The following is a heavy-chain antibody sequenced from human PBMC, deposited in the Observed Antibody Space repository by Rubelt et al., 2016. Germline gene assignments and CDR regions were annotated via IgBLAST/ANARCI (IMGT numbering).Heavy chain of an antibody. Sequence: INWVRQATGQGLEWMGWISAYNGNTNYAQKFQGRVTMTTDTSTSTVYMELRSLRSDDTGVYYCARGGDCSSTSCSYYYYGMDVWGQGTTVTVSS. V-gene: IGHV1-18*01. D-gene: IGHD2-2*01. CDR2: ISAYNGNT. J-gene: IGHJ6*02. CDR3: ARGGDCSSTSCSYYYYGMDV.